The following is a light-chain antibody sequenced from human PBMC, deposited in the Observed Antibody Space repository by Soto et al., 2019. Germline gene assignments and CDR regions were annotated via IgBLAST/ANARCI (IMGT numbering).Light chain of an antibody. J-gene: IGKJ5*01. CDR2: ATS. CDR3: QQANSFPIT. Sequence: DIQMTQSPSSVSASVGDRVTITCRASQDISSWLAWYQQKPGKAPKLLIYATSSLQSGVPSRFSGSGSGTDFTLTISSLQPEDFATYYWQQANSFPITFGQGTRLEIK. CDR1: QDISSW. V-gene: IGKV1-12*01.